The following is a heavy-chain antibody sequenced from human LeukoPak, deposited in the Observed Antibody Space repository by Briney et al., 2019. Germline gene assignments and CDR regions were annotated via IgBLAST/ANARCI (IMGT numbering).Heavy chain of an antibody. CDR3: TTVNPATSNGYYY. V-gene: IGHV3-23*01. J-gene: IGHJ4*02. Sequence: GGSLRLSCAVSGLTFSDYSMAWVRQAPGKGLFWVSGISAGGGSTYYADSVKGRFTISRDNSRNTLYLQMNSLSAEDTAVYYCTTVNPATSNGYYYWGRGTLVTVSS. CDR2: ISAGGGST. CDR1: GLTFSDYS. D-gene: IGHD3-3*01.